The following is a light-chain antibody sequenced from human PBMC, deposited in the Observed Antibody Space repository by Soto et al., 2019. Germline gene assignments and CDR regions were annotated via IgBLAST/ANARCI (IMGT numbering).Light chain of an antibody. CDR1: QGIRDD. J-gene: IGKJ1*01. Sequence: AIQMTQSPSSLSASVGDRVTITCRASQGIRDDLGWDQQKPGKAPKLLIYAASRLQSGVPSRFSGSGSGTDFTLTINSLQPEDFATYYCLQDYNYPWTVGQGTKVDSK. CDR2: AAS. CDR3: LQDYNYPWT. V-gene: IGKV1-6*01.